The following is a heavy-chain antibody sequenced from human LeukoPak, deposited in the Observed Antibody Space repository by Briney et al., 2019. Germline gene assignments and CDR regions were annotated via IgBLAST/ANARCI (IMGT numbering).Heavy chain of an antibody. J-gene: IGHJ6*03. CDR1: GFIFSDYY. CDR2: ISNTGSII. V-gene: IGHV3-11*01. D-gene: IGHD3-10*01. CDR3: ARESLMVRGYYYYMDV. Sequence: GGSLRLSCAASGFIFSDYYISWLRQAPGKGLEWISYISNTGSIIYYADSVKGRFTISRDNAKNSLYLQMNSLRAEDTALYYCARESLMVRGYYYYMDVWGKGTTVTVSS.